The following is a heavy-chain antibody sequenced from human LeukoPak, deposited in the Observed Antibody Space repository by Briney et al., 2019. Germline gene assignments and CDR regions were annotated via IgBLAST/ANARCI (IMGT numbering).Heavy chain of an antibody. J-gene: IGHJ4*02. Sequence: SETLSLTCTVSGGSISSYYWSWIRQPPGKGLEWIGYIYYSGSTNYNPSLKSRVTISVDTSKNQFSPKLSSVTAADTAVYYCARAGSSTLLDYWGQGTLVTVSS. D-gene: IGHD6-13*01. CDR1: GGSISSYY. V-gene: IGHV4-59*01. CDR2: IYYSGST. CDR3: ARAGSSTLLDY.